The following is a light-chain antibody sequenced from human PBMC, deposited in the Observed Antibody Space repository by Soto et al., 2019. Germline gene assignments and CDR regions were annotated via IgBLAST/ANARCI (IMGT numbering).Light chain of an antibody. V-gene: IGLV2-11*01. J-gene: IGLJ1*01. CDR3: CSYEGISTYV. Sequence: QSALTQPRSVSGSPGQSVTISCTGTSSDVGGYNYVSWYQQHPGKAPKLMIYDVSKRPSGVPDRFSGSKSGNTASLTISGLQAEDEVDYYCCSYEGISTYVFGTGTMVTV. CDR2: DVS. CDR1: SSDVGGYNY.